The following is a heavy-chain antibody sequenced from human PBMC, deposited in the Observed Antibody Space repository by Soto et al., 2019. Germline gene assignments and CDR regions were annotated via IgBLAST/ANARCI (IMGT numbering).Heavy chain of an antibody. CDR1: GFTFDDYA. CDR3: AREITMVRGVIIRWFDP. D-gene: IGHD3-10*01. V-gene: IGHV3-20*03. J-gene: IGHJ5*02. Sequence: PGGSLRLSYAASGFTFDDYAMRGVRQAPGKGLEWVSGICWNGGSIDYADSVKGRFTISRDNSKNTLYLQMNSLRAEDTAVYYCAREITMVRGVIIRWFDPWGQGTLVTVSS. CDR2: ICWNGGSI.